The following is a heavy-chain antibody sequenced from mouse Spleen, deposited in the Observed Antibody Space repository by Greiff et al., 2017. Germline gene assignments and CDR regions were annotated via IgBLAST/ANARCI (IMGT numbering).Heavy chain of an antibody. D-gene: IGHD2-4*01. CDR1: GYTFTSYW. CDR2: IYPGDGDT. J-gene: IGHJ3*01. V-gene: IGHV1-87*01. CDR3: ARPLYYDYDGFAY. Sequence: QVQLKESGAELARPGASVKLSCKASGYTFTSYWMQWVKQRPGQGLEWIGAIYPGDGDTRYTQKFKGKATLTADKSSSTAYMQLSSLASEDSAVYYCARPLYYDYDGFAYWGQGTLVTVSA.